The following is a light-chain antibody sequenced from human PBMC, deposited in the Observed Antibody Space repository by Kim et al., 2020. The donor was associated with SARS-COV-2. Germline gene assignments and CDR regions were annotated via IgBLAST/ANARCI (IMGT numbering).Light chain of an antibody. Sequence: PRKTGRDNLGGNNNGKKRVPWYQQKAGQAPVLVIYYDSDRPSGIPERFSGSNSGNTATLTISRVEAGDEADYYCQVWDSSSDHPVFGGGTQLTVL. CDR1: NNGKKR. V-gene: IGLV3-21*04. J-gene: IGLJ3*02. CDR3: QVWDSSSDHPV. CDR2: YDS.